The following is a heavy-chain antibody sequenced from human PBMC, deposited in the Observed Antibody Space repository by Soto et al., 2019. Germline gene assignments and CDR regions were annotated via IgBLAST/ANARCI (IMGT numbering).Heavy chain of an antibody. D-gene: IGHD1-26*01. Sequence: DEQLVESGGGLVQPGGSLRLSCAVSGFTFRRDWMNWVRQAPGKGLEWVAHTNQDGTAKYYVDSVKGRFTISRDNAKNSLYLQMNTLRVEDTAVYYCSGWVGDAVWGQGTLVTVSS. V-gene: IGHV3-7*01. CDR1: GFTFRRDW. J-gene: IGHJ4*02. CDR2: TNQDGTAK. CDR3: SGWVGDAV.